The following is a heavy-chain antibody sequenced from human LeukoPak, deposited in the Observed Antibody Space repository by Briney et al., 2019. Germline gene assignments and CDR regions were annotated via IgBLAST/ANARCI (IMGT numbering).Heavy chain of an antibody. V-gene: IGHV3-23*01. D-gene: IGHD5-24*01. CDR2: ISGRGGST. Sequence: GGSLRLSCAASGFTFSNYAMTWVRQAPGKGLEWVSVISGRGGSTYYADSVKGRFTISRDNSKNTLYLQMGSLRAEDMAVYYYARDGEMSTPISLYFDYWGQGTLVTVSS. J-gene: IGHJ4*02. CDR3: ARDGEMSTPISLYFDY. CDR1: GFTFSNYA.